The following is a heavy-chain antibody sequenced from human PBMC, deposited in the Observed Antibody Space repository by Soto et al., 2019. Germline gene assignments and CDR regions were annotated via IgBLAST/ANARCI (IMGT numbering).Heavy chain of an antibody. J-gene: IGHJ4*02. D-gene: IGHD3-10*01. V-gene: IGHV1-69*01. CDR3: AREGSGSVDDY. CDR2: IIPIFGTA. Sequence: QVQLVQSGAEVKKPGSSVKVSCTASGGTFSSYAISWVRQAPGQGLEWMGGIIPIFGTANYAKKFQGRVTITADESTSTADMELSSLRSEDTAVYYCAREGSGSVDDYWGQGTLVTVSS. CDR1: GGTFSSYA.